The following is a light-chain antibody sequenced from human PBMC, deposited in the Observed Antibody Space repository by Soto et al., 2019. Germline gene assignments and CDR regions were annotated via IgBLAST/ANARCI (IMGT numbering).Light chain of an antibody. CDR1: SSNIGNNY. V-gene: IGLV1-51*02. J-gene: IGLJ1*01. Sequence: LKPPPSVSAARGQKVTISCYGSSSNIGNNYVSWYQQLPGTAPKLLIYENNKRPSGIPDRFSGSKSGTSATLGITGLQTGDEADYYCGTWDSSLSAGVFGTGTKVTVL. CDR2: ENN. CDR3: GTWDSSLSAGV.